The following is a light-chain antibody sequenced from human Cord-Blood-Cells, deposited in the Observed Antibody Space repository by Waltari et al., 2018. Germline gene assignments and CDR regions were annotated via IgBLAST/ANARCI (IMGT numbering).Light chain of an antibody. V-gene: IGLV1-40*01. CDR3: QSYDSSLSGPV. CDR2: GNS. J-gene: IGLJ2*01. CDR1: SSTIRAGLD. Sequence: QSVLTQPPSVSGAPVQRVTISCTESSSTIRAGLDVHWYQQLPGTAPKLLIYGNSNRPSGVPDRFSGSKSGTSASLAITGLQAEDEANYYCQSYDSSLSGPVFGGGTKLTVL.